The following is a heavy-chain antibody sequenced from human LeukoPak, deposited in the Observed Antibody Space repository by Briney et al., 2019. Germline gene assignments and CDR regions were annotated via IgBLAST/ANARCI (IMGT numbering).Heavy chain of an antibody. CDR2: ISGYNGDT. D-gene: IGHD4-11*01. J-gene: IGHJ5*02. CDR3: ARDLKTVTGGNWFDP. CDR1: GYTFTNYG. Sequence: GASVKVSCKASGYTFTNYGISWVRQAPGQGLEWMGWISGYNGDTNYAQKLQGRVTTTTDTSTSTAYMEVRSLTSDDTAVYYCARDLKTVTGGNWFDPWGQGTLVTVSS. V-gene: IGHV1-18*01.